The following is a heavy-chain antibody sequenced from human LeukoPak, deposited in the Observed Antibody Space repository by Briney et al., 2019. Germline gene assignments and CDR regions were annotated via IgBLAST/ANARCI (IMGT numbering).Heavy chain of an antibody. CDR2: INHSGST. CDR1: GGSFSGYY. Sequence: SETLSLTCAVYGGSFSGYYWSWIRQPPGKGLEWIGEINHSGSTNYNPSLKSRVTISVDTSKNQFSLKLSSVTAADTAVYYCARVTDDSSGYPDYWGQGTLVTVSS. CDR3: ARVTDDSSGYPDY. V-gene: IGHV4-34*01. D-gene: IGHD3-22*01. J-gene: IGHJ4*02.